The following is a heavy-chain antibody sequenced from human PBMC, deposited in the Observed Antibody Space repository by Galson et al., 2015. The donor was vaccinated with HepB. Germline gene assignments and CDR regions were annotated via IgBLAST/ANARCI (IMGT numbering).Heavy chain of an antibody. V-gene: IGHV3-66*01. D-gene: IGHD4-23*01. CDR3: ARISLVGGNSKYFDY. Sequence: SLRLSCAASGFTVSNSYMTWLRQAPGKGLEWISLIYSGGGTYYADSVKGRFTISRDNSKNTLYLQMNSLRAEDTAVYYCARISLVGGNSKYFDYWGQGTLVTVSS. CDR1: GFTVSNSY. J-gene: IGHJ4*02. CDR2: IYSGGGT.